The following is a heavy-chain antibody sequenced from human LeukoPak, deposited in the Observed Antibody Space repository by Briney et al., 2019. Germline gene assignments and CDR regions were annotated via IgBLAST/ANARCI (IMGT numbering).Heavy chain of an antibody. CDR2: IYTSGST. Sequence: PSETLSLTCTVSGGSISSGSYYWSWIRQPAGKGLEWIGRIYTSGSTNYNPSLKSRVTISVDTSKNQFSLKLSSVTAADTAVYYCARRDSSGWYHFDYWGQGTLATVSS. V-gene: IGHV4-61*02. J-gene: IGHJ4*02. CDR3: ARRDSSGWYHFDY. D-gene: IGHD6-19*01. CDR1: GGSISSGSYY.